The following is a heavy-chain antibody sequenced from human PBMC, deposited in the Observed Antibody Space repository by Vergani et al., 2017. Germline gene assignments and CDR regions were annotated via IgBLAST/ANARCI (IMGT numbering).Heavy chain of an antibody. CDR1: GFTFSSYS. Sequence: EVQLVESGGGLVKPGGSLRLSCAASGFTFSSYSMNWVRQAPGKGLEWVSSISSSSSYIYYADAVKGRFTISRDNAKNSLYLQMNSLRAEDTAVYYCAREGWDYGMDVWGQGTTVTVSS. J-gene: IGHJ6*02. V-gene: IGHV3-21*01. CDR3: AREGWDYGMDV. D-gene: IGHD3-16*01. CDR2: ISSSSSYI.